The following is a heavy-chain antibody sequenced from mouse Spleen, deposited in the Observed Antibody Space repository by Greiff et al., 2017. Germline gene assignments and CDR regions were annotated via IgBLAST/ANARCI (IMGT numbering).Heavy chain of an antibody. CDR1: GFNIQDDY. CDR2: IDPENGDT. J-gene: IGHJ3*01. D-gene: IGHD2-4*01. CDR3: TPITRFAY. Sequence: EVKLMESGAEVVRPGASVKLSCTASGFNIQDDYMHWVKQRPEQGLEWIGWIDPENGDTEYASKFQGKATITSDTSSNTAYLQLSSLTSEDTAVYYCTPITRFAYWGQGTLVTVSA. V-gene: IGHV14-4*01.